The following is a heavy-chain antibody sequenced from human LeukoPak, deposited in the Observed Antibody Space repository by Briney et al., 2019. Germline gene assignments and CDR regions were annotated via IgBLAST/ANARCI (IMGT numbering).Heavy chain of an antibody. V-gene: IGHV3-48*04. CDR1: GFTFSSYA. D-gene: IGHD3-3*01. J-gene: IGHJ6*02. CDR3: ARDWNYYYGMDV. CDR2: ISSSGSTI. Sequence: PGGSLRLSCAASGFTFSSYAMSWVRQAPGKGLEWVSYISSSGSTIYYADSVKGRFTISRDNAKNSLYLQMNSLRAEDTAVYYCARDWNYYYGMDVWGQGTTVTVSS.